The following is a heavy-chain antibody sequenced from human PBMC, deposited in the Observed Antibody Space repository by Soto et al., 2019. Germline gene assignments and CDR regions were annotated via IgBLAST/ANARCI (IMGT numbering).Heavy chain of an antibody. D-gene: IGHD3-10*01. CDR1: GFTFSSYA. Sequence: GGSLRLSCAASGFTFSSYAMHWVRQAPGKGLEWVAVISYDGSNKYYADSVKGRFTISRDNSKNTLYLQMNSLRAEDTAVYYCAGDRILGELLYSFNHNWFDPWGQGTLVTVSS. CDR3: AGDRILGELLYSFNHNWFDP. V-gene: IGHV3-30-3*01. J-gene: IGHJ5*01. CDR2: ISYDGSNK.